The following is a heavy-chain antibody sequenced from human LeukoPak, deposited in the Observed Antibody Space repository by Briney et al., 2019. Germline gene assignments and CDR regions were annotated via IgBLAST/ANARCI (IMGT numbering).Heavy chain of an antibody. CDR2: IYYSGST. D-gene: IGHD3-3*01. V-gene: IGHV4-30-4*01. Sequence: SETLSLTCTVSGGSISRGDYYWSWIRQPPGKGLEWIGYIYYSGSTYYNPSLKSRVTISVDTSKNQFSLKLSSVTAADTAVYYCARDTGDFWSGYLNWGQGTLVTVSS. CDR1: GGSISRGDYY. J-gene: IGHJ4*02. CDR3: ARDTGDFWSGYLN.